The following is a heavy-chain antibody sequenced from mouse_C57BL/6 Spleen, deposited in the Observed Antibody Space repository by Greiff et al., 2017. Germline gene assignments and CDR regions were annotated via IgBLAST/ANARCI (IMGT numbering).Heavy chain of an antibody. D-gene: IGHD1-1*01. Sequence: QVQLQQPGAELVKPGASVKLSCKASGYHFTSYWMHWVKQRPGRGLEWIGRIDPNSGGPKYNEKFKSKATLTVDKPASTAYMQLSSLTSEDSAVYDCARGGYYGYYAMDYWGQGTSVTVSS. CDR3: ARGGYYGYYAMDY. CDR2: IDPNSGGP. V-gene: IGHV1-72*01. CDR1: GYHFTSYW. J-gene: IGHJ4*01.